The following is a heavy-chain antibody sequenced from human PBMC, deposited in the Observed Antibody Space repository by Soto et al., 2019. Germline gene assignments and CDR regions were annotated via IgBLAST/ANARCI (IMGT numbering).Heavy chain of an antibody. Sequence: GESLKISCKGSGYSFTSYWIGWVRQMPGKGLEWIGIIYPGDSDTRYSPSYQGQVTISAAKSISTAYLQWSSLKASDTAMYYCARVLLPDYYYCGMDVWGPGNT. CDR3: ARVLLPDYYYCGMDV. CDR2: IYPGDSDT. D-gene: IGHD2-15*01. V-gene: IGHV5-51*01. J-gene: IGHJ6*01. CDR1: GYSFTSYW.